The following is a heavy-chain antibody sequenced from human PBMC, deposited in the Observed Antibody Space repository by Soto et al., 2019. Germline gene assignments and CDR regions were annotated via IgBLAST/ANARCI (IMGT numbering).Heavy chain of an antibody. CDR3: ARDGHYYDSSGYYEGNAFDI. CDR2: IYYSGST. J-gene: IGHJ3*02. V-gene: IGHV4-59*01. CDR1: GGSISSYS. D-gene: IGHD3-22*01. Sequence: PSETLSLTCTVSGGSISSYSWSWIRQPPGKGLEWIGYIYYSGSTNYNPSLKSRVTISVDTSKNQFSLKLSSVTAADTAVYYCARDGHYYDSSGYYEGNAFDIWGQGTMVTVSS.